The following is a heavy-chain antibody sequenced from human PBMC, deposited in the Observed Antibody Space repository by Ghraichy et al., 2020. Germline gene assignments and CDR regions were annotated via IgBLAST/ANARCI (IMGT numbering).Heavy chain of an antibody. CDR1: GGSISSGGYS. V-gene: IGHV4-30-2*01. CDR3: ARDNIAAAGNLGWFDP. Sequence: SETLSLTCAVSGGSISSGGYSWSWIRQPPGKGLEWIGYIYHSGSTYYNPSLKSRVTISVDRSKNQFSLKLSSVTAADTAVYYCARDNIAAAGNLGWFDPWGQGTLVTVSS. CDR2: IYHSGST. J-gene: IGHJ5*02. D-gene: IGHD6-13*01.